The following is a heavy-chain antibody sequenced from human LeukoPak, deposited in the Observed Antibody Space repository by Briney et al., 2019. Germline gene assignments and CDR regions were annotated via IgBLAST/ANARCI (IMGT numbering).Heavy chain of an antibody. J-gene: IGHJ6*03. Sequence: PSETLSLTCTVSGYSISSGYYWGWIRQPPGKGLEWIGSIYHSGSSYYNPSLKSRVTISVDTSKNQFSLKLSSVTAADTAVYYCARVMWNFCGGDCYHYYYYYMDVWGKGTTVTVSS. CDR3: ARVMWNFCGGDCYHYYYYYMDV. CDR2: IYHSGSS. D-gene: IGHD2-21*02. V-gene: IGHV4-38-2*02. CDR1: GYSISSGYY.